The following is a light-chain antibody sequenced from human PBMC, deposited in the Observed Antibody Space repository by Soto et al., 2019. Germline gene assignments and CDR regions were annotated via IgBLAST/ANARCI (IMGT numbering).Light chain of an antibody. V-gene: IGKV3-20*01. Sequence: EIVLTQSPGTLSLSPGERVILTCRASESVTSNYLAWYQQRPGQAPRLLIYGASTRATGIPDRFSGSGSGTDFTLTISRLAPEDFAMYYCHQYSSSPLTFGPGTKVDIK. CDR2: GAS. CDR1: ESVTSNY. CDR3: HQYSSSPLT. J-gene: IGKJ3*01.